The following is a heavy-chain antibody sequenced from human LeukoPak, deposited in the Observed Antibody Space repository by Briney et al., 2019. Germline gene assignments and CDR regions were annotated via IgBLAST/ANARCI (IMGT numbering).Heavy chain of an antibody. CDR2: IIPIFGTA. CDR1: GYTFTSYG. Sequence: SVKVSCKASGYTFTSYGISWVRQAPGQGLEWMGGIIPIFGTANYAQKFQGRVTITADESTSTAYMELSSLRSEDTAVYYCARDSQPSNYYYGMDVWGQGTTVTVSS. J-gene: IGHJ6*02. D-gene: IGHD5-18*01. V-gene: IGHV1-69*13. CDR3: ARDSQPSNYYYGMDV.